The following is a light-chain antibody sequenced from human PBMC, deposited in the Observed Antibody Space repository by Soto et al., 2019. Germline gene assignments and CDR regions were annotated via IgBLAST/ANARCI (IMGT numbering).Light chain of an antibody. V-gene: IGKV3-11*01. J-gene: IGKJ1*01. CDR3: HQRQSWPRT. CDR1: QYINTR. CDR2: QTS. Sequence: ELVLTQSPPTLSSVPGDRVTLSCGASQYINTRLAWYQHRPGQAPRLLIYQTSLGAAGIPARFSASGSGTDFTLTISDVQPEDFALYYCHQRQSWPRTFGQGTKVDIK.